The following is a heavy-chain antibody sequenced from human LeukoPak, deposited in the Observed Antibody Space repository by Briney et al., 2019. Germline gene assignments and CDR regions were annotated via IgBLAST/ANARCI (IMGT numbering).Heavy chain of an antibody. CDR3: ARSAGHFDY. CDR1: GDSLSSNSAA. CDR2: TYYRSKWHN. Sequence: SQTLSLTCVISGDSLSSNSAAWNWIRQSPSRGLEWLGRTYYRSKWHNDYTLSVKSRITINPDTSKNQFSLQLNSVTTEDMAVYYCARSAGHFDYWGQGTLVTVSS. V-gene: IGHV6-1*01. J-gene: IGHJ4*02.